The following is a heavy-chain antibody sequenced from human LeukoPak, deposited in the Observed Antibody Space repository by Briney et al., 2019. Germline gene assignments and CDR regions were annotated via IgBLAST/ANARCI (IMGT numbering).Heavy chain of an antibody. J-gene: IGHJ4*02. CDR1: GSSFSNYA. CDR2: IWHDGSKE. CDR3: ATVGCSSTGCYLTRNFFDY. V-gene: IGHV3-33*01. D-gene: IGHD2-2*01. Sequence: GGSLRLSCAASGSSFSNYAMHWVRQAPGKGLEWVAAIWHDGSKEYYADSVKGRFTISRDNPENTLFLQMNSLRAEDTAVYYCATVGCSSTGCYLTRNFFDYWGQGILVTVSS.